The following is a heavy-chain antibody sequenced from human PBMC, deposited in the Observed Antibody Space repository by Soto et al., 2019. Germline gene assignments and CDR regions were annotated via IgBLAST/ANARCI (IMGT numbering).Heavy chain of an antibody. CDR3: VKQGYYGSGTYYIPDY. CDR1: GGSIISVGYS. V-gene: IGHV4-30-2*03. J-gene: IGHJ4*02. Sequence: PSETLSLTCTVSGGSIISVGYSWSWIRQPPGKGLEGIGYIYHTRSTYYNPSLESLVTVSVDTSENHFSLKLTSVTAADTAVYYCVKQGYYGSGTYYIPDYWGPGILVTVSS. D-gene: IGHD3-10*01. CDR2: IYHTRST.